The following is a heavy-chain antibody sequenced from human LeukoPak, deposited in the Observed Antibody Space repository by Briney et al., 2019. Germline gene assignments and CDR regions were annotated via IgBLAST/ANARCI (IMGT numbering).Heavy chain of an antibody. Sequence: SETLSLTCAVYGGSFSSNYWGWIRQPPGKGLEWIGTISYSGSTYYKPSLKSRVTISVDTSKNQFSLKLSSVTAADTAVYYCARLTPYSGSPLGDYWGQGTLVTVSS. CDR2: ISYSGST. D-gene: IGHD1-26*01. CDR1: GGSFSSNY. V-gene: IGHV4-39*01. CDR3: ARLTPYSGSPLGDY. J-gene: IGHJ4*02.